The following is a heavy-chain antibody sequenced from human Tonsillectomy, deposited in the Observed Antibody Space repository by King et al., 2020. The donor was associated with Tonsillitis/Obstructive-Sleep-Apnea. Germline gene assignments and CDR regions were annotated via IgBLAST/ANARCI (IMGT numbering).Heavy chain of an antibody. CDR2: IYYSGTT. CDR3: ARPNTVTNGYYFDY. D-gene: IGHD4-11*01. Sequence: QLQESGPGLVKPSETLSLTCSVSGGSISSSSYYWGWILQPPGKGLEWIGSIYYSGTTYYNPSLKSRVTISVDTSKNQFSLKLSSVTAADTAVYYCARPNTVTNGYYFDYWGQGTLVTVSS. J-gene: IGHJ4*02. CDR1: GGSISSSSYY. V-gene: IGHV4-39*01.